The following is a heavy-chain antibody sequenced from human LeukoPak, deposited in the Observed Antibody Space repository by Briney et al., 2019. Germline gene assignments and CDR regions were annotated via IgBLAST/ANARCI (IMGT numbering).Heavy chain of an antibody. D-gene: IGHD3-22*01. J-gene: IGHJ5*02. CDR1: GLTISSYS. CDR3: ARVNTMIHP. CDR2: ISSSSSTI. V-gene: IGHV3-48*01. Sequence: GGSLRLSCAASGLTISSYSMNWVRQAPGKGLQWVSYISSSSSTIYYADSVKGRFTISRDNAKNTLYLQMNSLRAEDTAVYYCARVNTMIHPWGQGTLVTVSS.